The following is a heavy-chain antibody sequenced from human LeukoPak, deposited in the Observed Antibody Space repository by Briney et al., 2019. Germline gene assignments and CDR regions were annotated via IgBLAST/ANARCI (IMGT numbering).Heavy chain of an antibody. CDR3: ARGAGYDFWSGYGYYMDV. CDR1: GGSFSGYY. D-gene: IGHD3-3*01. Sequence: SETLSLTCAVYGGSFSGYYWSWIRQPPGKGLEWIGEINHSGSTNYNPSLQSRVTISVDTSKNQFYLKLSSATAADTAVYYCARGAGYDFWSGYGYYMDVWGKGTTVTVSS. CDR2: INHSGST. V-gene: IGHV4-34*01. J-gene: IGHJ6*03.